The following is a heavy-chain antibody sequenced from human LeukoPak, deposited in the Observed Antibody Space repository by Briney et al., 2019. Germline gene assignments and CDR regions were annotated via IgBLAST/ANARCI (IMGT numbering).Heavy chain of an antibody. CDR2: IYYSGST. CDR3: ARVLAVAYYFDY. V-gene: IGHV4-59*01. Sequence: SETLPLTCTVSGGSISSYYWSWFRQPPGKGLEWIGYIYYSGSTNYNPSLKSRVTISVDTSKNQFSLKLSSVTAADTAVYYCARVLAVAYYFDYWGQGTLVTVSS. CDR1: GGSISSYY. J-gene: IGHJ4*02. D-gene: IGHD6-19*01.